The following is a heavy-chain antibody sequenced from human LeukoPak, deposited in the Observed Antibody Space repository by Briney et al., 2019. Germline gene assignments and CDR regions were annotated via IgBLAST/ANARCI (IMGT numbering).Heavy chain of an antibody. V-gene: IGHV1-69*06. J-gene: IGHJ4*02. CDR2: IIPIFGTA. Sequence: SVKVSCKGSGGTFSSYAISWVRQAPGQGREWMGGIIPIFGTANYAQKFQGRVTINADKSTSTAYMELSSLRSEDTAVYYCARWRTSSGWYGALDYWGQGTLVTVSS. CDR3: ARWRTSSGWYGALDY. CDR1: GGTFSSYA. D-gene: IGHD6-19*01.